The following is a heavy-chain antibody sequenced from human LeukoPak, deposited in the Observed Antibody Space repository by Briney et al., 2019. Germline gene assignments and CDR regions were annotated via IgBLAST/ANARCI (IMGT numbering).Heavy chain of an antibody. CDR1: GGSISSYY. CDR3: ARDHPRLRFLEWPSMDV. J-gene: IGHJ6*02. CDR2: IYYSGST. Sequence: PSEILSLTCTVSGGSISSYYWSWIRQPPGKGLEWIGYIYYSGSTNYNPSLKSRVTISVDTSKNQFSLKLSSVTAADTAVYYCARDHPRLRFLEWPSMDVWGQGTTVTVSS. V-gene: IGHV4-59*01. D-gene: IGHD3-3*01.